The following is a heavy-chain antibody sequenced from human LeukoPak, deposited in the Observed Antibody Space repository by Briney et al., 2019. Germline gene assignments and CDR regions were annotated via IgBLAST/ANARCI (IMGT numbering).Heavy chain of an antibody. CDR1: GGSVSSGSYY. Sequence: SETLSLTCTVSGGSVSSGSYYWSWIRQPPGKGLEWIGYIYYSGSTNYNPSLMSRVTISVDTSKNQFSLKVSSVAAADTAEYFCARDPQYSSSSDAFDIWGQGTMVTVSS. V-gene: IGHV4-61*01. CDR2: IYYSGST. D-gene: IGHD6-13*01. J-gene: IGHJ3*02. CDR3: ARDPQYSSSSDAFDI.